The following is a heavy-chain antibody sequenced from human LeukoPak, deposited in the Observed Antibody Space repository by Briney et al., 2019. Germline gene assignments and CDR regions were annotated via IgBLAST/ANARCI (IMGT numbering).Heavy chain of an antibody. CDR3: ARNVRPYYYDSSGYLDY. D-gene: IGHD3-22*01. J-gene: IGHJ4*02. V-gene: IGHV4-59*08. CDR2: IYYSGST. CDR1: GGSISSYY. Sequence: SETLSLTCTVSGGSISSYYWSWIRQPPGKGLEWIGYIYYSGSTNYNPSLKSRVTISVDTSKNQFSLKLSSVTAADTAVYYCARNVRPYYYDSSGYLDYWGQGTLVTVSS.